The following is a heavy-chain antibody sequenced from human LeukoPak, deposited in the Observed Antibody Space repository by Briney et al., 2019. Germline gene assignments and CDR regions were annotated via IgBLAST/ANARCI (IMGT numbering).Heavy chain of an antibody. Sequence: SETLSLTCAVSGGPMRDYYWSWIRQPPGKGLEWIGHIYYSGGTNYNPSLESRVTISVDTSKNQFSLRLSSVTAADTAVYYCVRQLRFFGKFDYWGQGTLVTVSS. CDR1: GGPMRDYY. J-gene: IGHJ4*02. D-gene: IGHD3-3*01. CDR3: VRQLRFFGKFDY. V-gene: IGHV4-59*01. CDR2: IYYSGGT.